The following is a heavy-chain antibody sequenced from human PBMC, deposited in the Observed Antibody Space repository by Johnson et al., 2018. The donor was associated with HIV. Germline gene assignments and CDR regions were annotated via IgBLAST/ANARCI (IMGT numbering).Heavy chain of an antibody. Sequence: VQLVESGGGLIQPGGSLRLSCAVSGLSVSINYITWVRQAPGKGLEWVSVIHSGGSTYYADSVEGRFTISRDNSKNTVLLQMNSLRVEDTAVYYCARGGHCGGDCDGAKQALDIWCQGKRVTVSS. V-gene: IGHV3-53*01. CDR1: GLSVSINY. CDR3: ARGGHCGGDCDGAKQALDI. D-gene: IGHD2-21*01. J-gene: IGHJ3*02. CDR2: IHSGGST.